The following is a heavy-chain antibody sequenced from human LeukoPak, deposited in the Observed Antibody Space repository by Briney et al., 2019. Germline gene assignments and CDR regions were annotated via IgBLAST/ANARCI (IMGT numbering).Heavy chain of an antibody. Sequence: PGGSLRLSCAASGFTFSNYGMHWVRQAPGKGLEWVAFVRYDESTKFYADSVKGRFTISRDNSKTTLYLQMNSLRAEDTAVYYCAKDVPAAYFDYWGQGTLVTVPS. D-gene: IGHD2-2*01. CDR1: GFTFSNYG. CDR2: VRYDESTK. V-gene: IGHV3-30*02. CDR3: AKDVPAAYFDY. J-gene: IGHJ4*02.